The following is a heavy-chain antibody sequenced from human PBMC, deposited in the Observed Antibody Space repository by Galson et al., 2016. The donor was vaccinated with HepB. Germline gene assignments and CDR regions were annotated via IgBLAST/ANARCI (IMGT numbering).Heavy chain of an antibody. CDR1: GFTFSSYW. CDR3: ARDSRRKPYSSSQGGLSDY. V-gene: IGHV3-7*01. Sequence: SLRLSCAASGFTFSSYWMSWVRQAPGKGLEWVANIKQGGSEKYYVDSVKGRFTISRDNAKNSLFLQMNSLRAEDTAVYYCARDSRRKPYSSSQGGLSDYWGQGTLVTVSS. J-gene: IGHJ4*02. CDR2: IKQGGSEK. D-gene: IGHD6-13*01.